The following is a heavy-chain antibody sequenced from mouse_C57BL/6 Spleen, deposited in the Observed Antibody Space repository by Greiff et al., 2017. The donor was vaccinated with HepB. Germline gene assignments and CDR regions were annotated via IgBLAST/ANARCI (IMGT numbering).Heavy chain of an antibody. D-gene: IGHD4-1*01. Sequence: VQRVESGAELARPGASVKLSCKASGYTFTSYGISWVKQRTGQGLEWIGEIYPRSGNTYYNEKFKGKATLTADKSSSTAYMELRSLTSEDSAVYFCARWDDYAMDYWGQGTSVTVSS. V-gene: IGHV1-81*01. CDR3: ARWDDYAMDY. J-gene: IGHJ4*01. CDR2: IYPRSGNT. CDR1: GYTFTSYG.